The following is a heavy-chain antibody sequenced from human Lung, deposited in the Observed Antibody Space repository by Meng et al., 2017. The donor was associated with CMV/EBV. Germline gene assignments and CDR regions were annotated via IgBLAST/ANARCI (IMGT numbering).Heavy chain of an antibody. V-gene: IGHV3-23*01. CDR1: GFIFSNYA. CDR3: AKCRSGIAAALNY. Sequence: GESXKISCAASGFIFSNYALSWVRQAPGKGLEWVSTISDSGGNTYYADSVKGRFTISRDNSKNTLYLQMNSLRAEDTAVYYCAKCRSGIAAALNYWGQGTLVTVSS. CDR2: ISDSGGNT. D-gene: IGHD6-13*01. J-gene: IGHJ4*02.